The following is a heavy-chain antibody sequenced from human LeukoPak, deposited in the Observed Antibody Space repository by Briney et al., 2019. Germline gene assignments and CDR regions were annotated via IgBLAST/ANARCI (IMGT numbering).Heavy chain of an antibody. J-gene: IGHJ4*02. Sequence: GGSLRLSCAASGFTFSSYLMHWVRQAPGKGLVWVSRIDSDGSTTRYADSVKGRFTISRDNAKNSLYLQMNSLRAEDTAVYYCARDQWGYLDHWGQGTLVTVSS. CDR2: IDSDGSTT. D-gene: IGHD7-27*01. V-gene: IGHV3-74*01. CDR1: GFTFSSYL. CDR3: ARDQWGYLDH.